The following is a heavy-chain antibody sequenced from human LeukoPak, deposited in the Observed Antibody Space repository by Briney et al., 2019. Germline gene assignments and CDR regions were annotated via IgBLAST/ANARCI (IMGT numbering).Heavy chain of an antibody. J-gene: IGHJ5*02. CDR1: GFTFSSYG. Sequence: GGSLRLSCAASGFTFSSYGMHWVRPAPGKGLEWVAVIWYDGSNKYYADSVKGRFTISRDNSKNTLYLQMNSLRAEDTAVYYCAREEGEPSSGWFQNWFDPWGQGTLVTVSS. CDR2: IWYDGSNK. CDR3: AREEGEPSSGWFQNWFDP. V-gene: IGHV3-33*01. D-gene: IGHD6-19*01.